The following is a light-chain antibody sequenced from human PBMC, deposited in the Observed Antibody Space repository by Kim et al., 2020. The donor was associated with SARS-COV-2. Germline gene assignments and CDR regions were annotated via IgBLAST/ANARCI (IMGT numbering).Light chain of an antibody. Sequence: SSELTQDPAVSVALGQTVRITCQGDSLRSYCASWYQQKPGQAPVLVIYGKNNRPSGIPDRFSGSSSGNTASLTITGAQAEDEADYYCNSRDSSGNHDVFGTGTKVTVL. CDR3: NSRDSSGNHDV. CDR1: SLRSYC. V-gene: IGLV3-19*01. J-gene: IGLJ1*01. CDR2: GKN.